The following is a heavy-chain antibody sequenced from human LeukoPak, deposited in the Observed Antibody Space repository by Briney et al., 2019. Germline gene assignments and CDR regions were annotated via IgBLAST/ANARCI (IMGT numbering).Heavy chain of an antibody. CDR1: GGSISSSSYY. D-gene: IGHD3-10*01. J-gene: IGHJ4*02. Sequence: SETLSLTCTVSGGSISSSSYYWGWIRQPPGKGLEWIGSIYYSGSTYYNPSLKSRFTISVDTSKNQFSLKLSSVTAADTAVYYCASSPSGSVPYWGQGTLVTVSS. CDR2: IYYSGST. CDR3: ASSPSGSVPY. V-gene: IGHV4-39*07.